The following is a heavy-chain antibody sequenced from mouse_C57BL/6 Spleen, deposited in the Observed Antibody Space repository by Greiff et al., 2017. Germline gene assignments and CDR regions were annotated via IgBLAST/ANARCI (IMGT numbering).Heavy chain of an antibody. CDR1: GYTFTSYW. J-gene: IGHJ4*01. Sequence: QVQLQQPGAELVRPGSSVKLSCTASGYTFTSYWMDWVKQRPGQGLEWIGNIDPSDSETHYNQKFKDKATLTVDKSSSTAYMQLSSLTSEDAAVYYCGRGLFLRYPYAMDYWCQGTSVTVSS. D-gene: IGHD1-1*01. CDR3: GRGLFLRYPYAMDY. CDR2: IDPSDSET. V-gene: IGHV1-61*01.